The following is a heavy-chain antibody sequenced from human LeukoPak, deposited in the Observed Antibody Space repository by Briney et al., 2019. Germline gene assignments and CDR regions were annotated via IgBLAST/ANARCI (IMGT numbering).Heavy chain of an antibody. CDR2: INPNSGGT. J-gene: IGHJ6*02. Sequence: ASVKVSCKASGYTFTGYCMHWVRQAPGQGLEWMGWINPNSGGTNYAQKFQGRVTMTRDKSISTAYMELSRLRSDDTAVYYCARGNYGSGRRYGMDVWGQGTTVTVSS. CDR1: GYTFTGYC. V-gene: IGHV1-2*02. D-gene: IGHD3-10*01. CDR3: ARGNYGSGRRYGMDV.